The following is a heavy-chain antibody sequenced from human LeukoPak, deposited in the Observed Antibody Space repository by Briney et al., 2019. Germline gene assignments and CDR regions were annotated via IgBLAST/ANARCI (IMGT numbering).Heavy chain of an antibody. CDR1: CGSISSYY. V-gene: IGHV4-59*01. CDR2: IYYSGST. J-gene: IGHJ4*02. Sequence: SETLSLTCTVSCGSISSYYWSWIRQPPGKGLEWIGYIYYSGSTNYNPSLKSRVTISVDTSKNQFSLKLSSVTAADTAVYYCAREGGGKVGFDYWGQGTLVTVSS. D-gene: IGHD2-15*01. CDR3: AREGGGKVGFDY.